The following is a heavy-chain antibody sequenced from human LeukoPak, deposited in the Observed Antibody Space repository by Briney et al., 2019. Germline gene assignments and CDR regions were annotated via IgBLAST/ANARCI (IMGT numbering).Heavy chain of an antibody. J-gene: IGHJ6*02. D-gene: IGHD3-3*01. CDR3: ARDRYYEPNYYYYYGMDV. Sequence: ASVTVSCKASGYTFTSYGISWVRQAPGQGLEWMGWISAYNGNTNYAQKLQGRVTMTTDTSTSTAYMELRSLRSDDTAVYYCARDRYYEPNYYYYYGMDVWGQGTTVTVSS. CDR2: ISAYNGNT. V-gene: IGHV1-18*01. CDR1: GYTFTSYG.